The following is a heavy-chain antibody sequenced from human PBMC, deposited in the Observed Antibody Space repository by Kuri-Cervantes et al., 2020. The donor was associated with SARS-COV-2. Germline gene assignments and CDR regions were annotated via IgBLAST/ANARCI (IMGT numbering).Heavy chain of an antibody. CDR2: IRGKANNYAT. CDR3: TTLIDY. CDR1: GFLFSASA. Sequence: GGSLRLSCEVSGFLFSASAIHWVRQASGKGLEWVGRIRGKANNYATACVASVKGRFTISRDDSKNMAYLQMNSLKTEDTAVYYCTTLIDYWGQGTLVTVSS. V-gene: IGHV3-73*01. J-gene: IGHJ4*02.